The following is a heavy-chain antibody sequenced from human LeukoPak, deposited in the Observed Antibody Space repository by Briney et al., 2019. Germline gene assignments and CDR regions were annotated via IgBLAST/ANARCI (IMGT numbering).Heavy chain of an antibody. CDR1: GFTFSSYS. V-gene: IGHV3-21*01. CDR3: ARVGDSGYCSSTSCYTDY. D-gene: IGHD2-2*02. CDR2: ISSSSSYI. J-gene: IGHJ4*02. Sequence: GGSLRLSCAASGFTFSSYSMNWVRQAPGKGLEWVSSISSSSSYIYYADSVKGRFTISRDNAKNSLYLQMNSLRAEDTAVFYCARVGDSGYCSSTSCYTDYWGQGTLVTVSS.